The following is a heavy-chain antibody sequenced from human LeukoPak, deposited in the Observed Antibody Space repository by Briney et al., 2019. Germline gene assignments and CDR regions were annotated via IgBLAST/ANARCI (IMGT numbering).Heavy chain of an antibody. J-gene: IGHJ3*02. CDR2: INSGGSST. Sequence: GGSLRLSCAASGFTFSSYWMHWVRQAPGKGLVWVSRINSGGSSTSYADSVKGRFTISRDNAKNTLYLQMNSLRAEDTAVYYCARDTQDYDSSGYYPGDAFDIWGQGTMVTVSS. CDR1: GFTFSSYW. CDR3: ARDTQDYDSSGYYPGDAFDI. D-gene: IGHD3-22*01. V-gene: IGHV3-74*01.